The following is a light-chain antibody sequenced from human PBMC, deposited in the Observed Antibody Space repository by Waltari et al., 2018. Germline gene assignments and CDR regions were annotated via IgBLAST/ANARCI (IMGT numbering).Light chain of an antibody. Sequence: QSALTQPPSASGSPGQSVTISCTGTSGDVGRYNYVSWYQQEPGKGPKLIIYDVSKRPSGVPDRFSGSKSGNTASLTVSGLQAEDEADYYCCSYAGSSNSVFGGGTKLTVL. CDR3: CSYAGSSNSV. CDR2: DVS. CDR1: SGDVGRYNY. J-gene: IGLJ3*02. V-gene: IGLV2-8*01.